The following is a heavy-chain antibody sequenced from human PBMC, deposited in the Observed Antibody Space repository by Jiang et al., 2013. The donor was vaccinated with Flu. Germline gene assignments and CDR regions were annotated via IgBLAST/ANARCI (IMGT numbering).Heavy chain of an antibody. V-gene: IGHV1-69*04. CDR3: ATRPGYSNYPFDY. Sequence: GAEVKKPGSSVKVSCKASGGNFDNYAISWVRQAPGQGLEWMGQIIPLLGISNYARRFQGRVTITADKSTSTAYMELSSLRSEDTAVYYCATRPGYSNYPFDYWGQGTLVTVSS. CDR1: GGNFDNYA. D-gene: IGHD4-11*01. CDR2: IIPLLGIS. J-gene: IGHJ4*02.